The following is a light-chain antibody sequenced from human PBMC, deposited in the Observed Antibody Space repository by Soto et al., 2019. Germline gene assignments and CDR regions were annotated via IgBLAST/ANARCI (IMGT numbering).Light chain of an antibody. J-gene: IGLJ2*01. CDR2: GVN. Sequence: QSVLTQPASVSGSPGQSITISCTGTSNDVGSYNLVSWYQQHPGKAPKLMIYGVNKGPSGVSNRFTGSKSGNTASLTISGLQAEDEADYYCCSYAGSSTLVFGGGTKVTVL. V-gene: IGLV2-23*02. CDR3: CSYAGSSTLV. CDR1: SNDVGSYNL.